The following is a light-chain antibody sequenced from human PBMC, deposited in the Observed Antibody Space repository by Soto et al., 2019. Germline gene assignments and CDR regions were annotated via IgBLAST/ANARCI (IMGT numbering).Light chain of an antibody. Sequence: EIVLMQSPGTLSLSPGERATLSCRASQSVSSSELAWYQQKPDQAPRLLVDSASSRANGIPDRFSGSGSGTDFTLTISRLEPEDFAVYYCQHYGSSSPLPFGGGTKVEIK. J-gene: IGKJ4*01. CDR2: SAS. CDR3: QHYGSSSPLP. CDR1: QSVSSSE. V-gene: IGKV3-20*01.